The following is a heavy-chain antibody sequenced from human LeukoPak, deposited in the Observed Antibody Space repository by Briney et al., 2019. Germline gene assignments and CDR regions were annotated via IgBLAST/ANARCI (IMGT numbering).Heavy chain of an antibody. D-gene: IGHD5-18*01. V-gene: IGHV1-2*02. Sequence: ASVKVSCKASGYTFTDYYMHWVRRAPGRGLEWMGWINPNSGGTNYAQKFQGRVTMTRDTSISTTYMELSRLRSDDTAVYYCARERGYKTFDYWGQGTLVTVSS. CDR2: INPNSGGT. CDR3: ARERGYKTFDY. CDR1: GYTFTDYY. J-gene: IGHJ4*02.